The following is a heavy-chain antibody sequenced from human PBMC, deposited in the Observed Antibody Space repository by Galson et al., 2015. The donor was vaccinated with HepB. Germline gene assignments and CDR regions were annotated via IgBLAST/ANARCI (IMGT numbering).Heavy chain of an antibody. Sequence: SVKVSCKASGYTFTSYGISWVRQAPGQGLEWMGWISAYNGNTNYAQKLQGRVTMTTDTSTSTAYMELRSLRSDDTAVYYCARDLYRNDGFYDAFDIWGQGTMVTVSS. CDR3: ARDLYRNDGFYDAFDI. D-gene: IGHD1-1*01. V-gene: IGHV1-18*01. J-gene: IGHJ3*02. CDR2: ISAYNGNT. CDR1: GYTFTSYG.